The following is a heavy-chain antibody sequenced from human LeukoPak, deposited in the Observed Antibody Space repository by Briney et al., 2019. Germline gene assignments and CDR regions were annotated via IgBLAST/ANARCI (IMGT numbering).Heavy chain of an antibody. CDR2: INHSGST. V-gene: IGHV4-34*01. CDR3: ARGRPKQWLVIGATKFDY. CDR1: GGSFSGYY. J-gene: IGHJ4*02. D-gene: IGHD6-19*01. Sequence: TSETLSLTCAVYGGSFSGYYWSWIRQPPGKGLEWIGEINHSGSTNYNPSLKSRVTISVDTSKNQFSLKLSSVTAADTAVYYCARGRPKQWLVIGATKFDYWGQGTLVTVSS.